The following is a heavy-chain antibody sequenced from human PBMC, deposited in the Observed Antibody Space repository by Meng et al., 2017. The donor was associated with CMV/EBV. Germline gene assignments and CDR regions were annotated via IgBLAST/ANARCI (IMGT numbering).Heavy chain of an antibody. CDR2: IYWDDDK. Sequence: TWKDLGRSLVKPTTTLPLTCTFSGFSLSTSGVGVGWIRQPPGKALEWLALIYWDDDKRYSPSLKSRLTITKDTSKNQVVLTMTNMDPVDTATYDCAHRGSYGYHGYWGQGTLVTVSS. V-gene: IGHV2-5*02. CDR3: AHRGSYGYHGY. CDR1: GFSLSTSGVG. J-gene: IGHJ4*02. D-gene: IGHD5-18*01.